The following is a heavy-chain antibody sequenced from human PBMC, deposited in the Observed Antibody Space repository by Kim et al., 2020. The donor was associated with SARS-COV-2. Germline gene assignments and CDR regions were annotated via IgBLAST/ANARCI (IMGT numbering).Heavy chain of an antibody. CDR1: GDSVTNSNYY. V-gene: IGHV4-61*03. J-gene: IGHJ5*01. D-gene: IGHD4-17*01. CDR2: IYYSGTT. CDR3: ARVDYLGWFDS. Sequence: SETLSLTCSVSGDSVTNSNYYWSWIRQPPGEGLEWIDYIYYSGTTNYNPSLNSRVTISLDTSKNHCSLKLTSLTAADTAMYYCARVDYLGWFDSWGRGTLVTVSS.